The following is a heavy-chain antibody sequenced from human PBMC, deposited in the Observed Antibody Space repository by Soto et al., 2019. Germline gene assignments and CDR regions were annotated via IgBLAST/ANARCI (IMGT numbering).Heavy chain of an antibody. CDR1: GGSFSGYF. V-gene: IGHV4-34*01. J-gene: IGHJ6*03. CDR2: INHSGST. Sequence: SETLCLTCAVYGGSFSGYFWTWIRLSPGKGLEWIGEINHSGSTNHNPSLKSRVTISVDTSKNQFSLKVGSVTAADTAVYYCASRGGYSSSSETQGYYYMDVWGKGTPVTVSS. CDR3: ASRGGYSSSSETQGYYYMDV. D-gene: IGHD6-6*01.